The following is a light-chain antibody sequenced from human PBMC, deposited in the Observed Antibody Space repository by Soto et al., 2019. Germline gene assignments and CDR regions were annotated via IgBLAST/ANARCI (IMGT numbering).Light chain of an antibody. Sequence: QSVLTQPPSVSAAPGQKVTISCSGSSSNIGSNSVSWYQQLPGTAPKLLIYDSNKRPSGIPDRFSGSKSGTSATLGITGLQTGDEADYYCGTWDTSLRSRVFGGGTKLTVL. CDR1: SSNIGSNS. CDR3: GTWDTSLRSRV. J-gene: IGLJ3*02. V-gene: IGLV1-51*01. CDR2: DSN.